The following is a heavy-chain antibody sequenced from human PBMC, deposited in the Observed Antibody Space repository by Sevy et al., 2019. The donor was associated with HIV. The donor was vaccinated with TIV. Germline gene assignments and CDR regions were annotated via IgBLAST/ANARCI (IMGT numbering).Heavy chain of an antibody. CDR1: GFTLSSYT. Sequence: GGSLRLSCEASGFTLSSYTMNWVRQSPEKGLEWVATFDRTDITHYADSVKGRFIISRDTAKNSLFLQMNSLRDDDTAMYFCVRDESAIASHFYYWGRVTLVTVSS. D-gene: IGHD2-21*01. J-gene: IGHJ4*02. CDR2: FDRTDIT. V-gene: IGHV3-48*02. CDR3: VRDESAIASHFYY.